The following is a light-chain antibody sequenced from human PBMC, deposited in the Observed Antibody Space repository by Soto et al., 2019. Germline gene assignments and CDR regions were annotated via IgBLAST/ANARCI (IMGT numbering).Light chain of an antibody. V-gene: IGLV2-8*01. CDR2: EVA. Sequence: QSALTQPPSASGSPGQSVTISCTGTSSDVGGYDFVSWYQQYPGKAPKLLIYEVAKRPSGIPARFSASKSGNTASLTVSGLQDDDEADYYCSSYAGSNNLIFGGGTKLTVL. J-gene: IGLJ2*01. CDR3: SSYAGSNNLI. CDR1: SSDVGGYDF.